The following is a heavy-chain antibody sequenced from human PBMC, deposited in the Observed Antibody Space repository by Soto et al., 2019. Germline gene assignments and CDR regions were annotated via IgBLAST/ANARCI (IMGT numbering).Heavy chain of an antibody. J-gene: IGHJ4*02. CDR2: ISGSGGGT. V-gene: IGHV3-23*01. CDR3: ARGSDH. CDR1: GFTFSSYA. Sequence: GSLRLSCAASGFTFSSYAMSWVRQAPRKGLEWVSTISGSGGGTYYADSMKGRFTISRDNSKNTLYLQMYSLRVEDTAVYYCARGSDHWGQGTLVTVSS.